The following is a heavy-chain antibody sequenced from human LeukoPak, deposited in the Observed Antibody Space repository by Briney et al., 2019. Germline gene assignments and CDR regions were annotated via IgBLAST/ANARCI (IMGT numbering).Heavy chain of an antibody. D-gene: IGHD6-13*01. CDR1: GFTFSSYW. CDR3: AEGDRSSWDTYYFDY. Sequence: GGSLRLSCAASGFTFSSYWMSWVRQAPGKGLEWVANIKQDGSEKYYVDSVKGRFTISRDNAKNSLYLQMNSLRAEDTAVYYCAEGDRSSWDTYYFDYWGQGTLVTVSS. V-gene: IGHV3-7*03. CDR2: IKQDGSEK. J-gene: IGHJ4*02.